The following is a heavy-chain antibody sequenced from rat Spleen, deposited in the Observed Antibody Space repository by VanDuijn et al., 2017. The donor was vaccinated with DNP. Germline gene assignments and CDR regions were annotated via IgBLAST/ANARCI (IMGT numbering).Heavy chain of an antibody. CDR3: TREGTALFAY. CDR1: GFSLTNYG. V-gene: IGHV2S12*01. Sequence: QVQLKESGPGLVQPSQTLSLTCTVSGFSLTNYGVSWVRQPPGKGLEWIAAISNGGSTYYNSALKSRLSISRDTSKNQVFLKMNSLQTEDTAFYFCTREGTALFAYWGQGTLVTVSS. D-gene: IGHD1-11*01. J-gene: IGHJ3*01. CDR2: ISNGGST.